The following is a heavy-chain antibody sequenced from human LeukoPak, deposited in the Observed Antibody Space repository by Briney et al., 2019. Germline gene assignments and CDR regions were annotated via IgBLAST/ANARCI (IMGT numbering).Heavy chain of an antibody. Sequence: AASVTVSCKASGYTFTNYYMHWVRQAPGQGLEWMGLIHPNDGDTKYTQEFQDRVTMTRDTSTSTAYMELSSLRSEDTAVYYCATYTQSGAQGVSDYWGQGTLVTVSS. J-gene: IGHJ4*02. D-gene: IGHD3-10*01. CDR3: ATYTQSGAQGVSDY. CDR1: GYTFTNYY. CDR2: IHPNDGDT. V-gene: IGHV1-46*01.